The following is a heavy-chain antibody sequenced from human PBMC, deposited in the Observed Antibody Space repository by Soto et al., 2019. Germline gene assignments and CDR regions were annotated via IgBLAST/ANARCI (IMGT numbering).Heavy chain of an antibody. CDR1: GGSISSGFYY. CDR2: VYYSGRT. CDR3: ARGPLYCSDSVCGELLGFDP. D-gene: IGHD2-8*01. V-gene: IGHV4-30-4*01. J-gene: IGHJ5*02. Sequence: SETLSLTCTVSGGSISSGFYYWSWIRQPPGKGLEWVGYVYYSGRTDYNPSLKSRLTISVDTSKNQFSLKLTSVTAADTAVYFCARGPLYCSDSVCGELLGFDPWGQGTLVTVST.